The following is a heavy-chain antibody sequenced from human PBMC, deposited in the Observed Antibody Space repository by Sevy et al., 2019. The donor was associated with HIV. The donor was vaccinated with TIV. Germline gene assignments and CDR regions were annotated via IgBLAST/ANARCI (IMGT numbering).Heavy chain of an antibody. CDR1: GFTFSNAW. CDR3: ARELGDYVRGGLDY. Sequence: GGSLRLSCGASGFTFSNAWMNWVRQAPGKGLEWVSSISSSSSYIYYADSVKGRFTISRDNAKNSLYLQMNSLRAEDTAVYYCARELGDYVRGGLDYWGQGTLVTVSS. V-gene: IGHV3-21*01. J-gene: IGHJ4*02. CDR2: ISSSSSYI. D-gene: IGHD4-17*01.